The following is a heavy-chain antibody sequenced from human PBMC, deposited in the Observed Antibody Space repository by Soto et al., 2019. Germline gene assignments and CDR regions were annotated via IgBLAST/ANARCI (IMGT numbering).Heavy chain of an antibody. CDR3: VADYVATDTFDI. V-gene: IGHV3-30*03. D-gene: IGHD3-10*02. Sequence: PGGSLRLSCAASGFTFSSYGMRWVRQAPGKGLEWAAVISYDGNNKYYAESVKGRFTISRDTSKNTLYLQMNSLRPEDTAVYYCVADYVATDTFDIWGRGTMVTVSS. J-gene: IGHJ3*02. CDR1: GFTFSSYG. CDR2: ISYDGNNK.